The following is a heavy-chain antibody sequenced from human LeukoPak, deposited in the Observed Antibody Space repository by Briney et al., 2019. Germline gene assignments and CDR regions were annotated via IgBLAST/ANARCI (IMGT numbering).Heavy chain of an antibody. Sequence: GRSLRLSCAAPGFTFSSYGMNWVRQAPGKGLEWVAVISYDGSNKYYADSVKGRFTISRDNSKNSLYLQMNSLRAEDTAVYYCARERDDYYFDYWGQGTLVTVSS. CDR2: ISYDGSNK. CDR1: GFTFSSYG. D-gene: IGHD3-3*01. CDR3: ARERDDYYFDY. V-gene: IGHV3-30*03. J-gene: IGHJ4*02.